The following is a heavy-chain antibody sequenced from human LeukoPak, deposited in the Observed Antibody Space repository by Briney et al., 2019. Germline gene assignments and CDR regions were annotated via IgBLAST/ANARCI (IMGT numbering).Heavy chain of an antibody. CDR2: IYYSGST. J-gene: IGHJ4*02. Sequence: SETLSLTCTVSGGSISSSSYYWGWIRQPPGKGLEWIGSIYYSGSTNYNPSLKSRVTISVDTSKNQFSLKLSSVTAADTAVYYCARSRFYYYDSSGYYDYWGQGTLVTVSS. D-gene: IGHD3-22*01. CDR1: GGSISSSSYY. CDR3: ARSRFYYYDSSGYYDY. V-gene: IGHV4-39*07.